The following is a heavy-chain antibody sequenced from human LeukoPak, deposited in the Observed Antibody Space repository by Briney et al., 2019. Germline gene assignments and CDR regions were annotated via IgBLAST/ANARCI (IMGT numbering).Heavy chain of an antibody. CDR2: IWYDGSNK. J-gene: IGHJ4*02. D-gene: IGHD4-17*01. Sequence: GGSLRLSCAASGFTFSSYAMHWVRQAPGKGLEWVAVIWYDGSNKYYADPVKGRFTISRDNSKNTLYLQMNSLRAEDTAVYYCARDLSDYGDYPGYWGQGTLVTVSS. CDR1: GFTFSSYA. V-gene: IGHV3-33*08. CDR3: ARDLSDYGDYPGY.